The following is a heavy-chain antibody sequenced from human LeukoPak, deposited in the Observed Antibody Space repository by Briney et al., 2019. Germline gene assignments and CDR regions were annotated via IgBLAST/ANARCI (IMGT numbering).Heavy chain of an antibody. V-gene: IGHV4-61*01. CDR2: KYYSGST. J-gene: IGHJ4*02. CDR3: ARGRSYGFDFDS. Sequence: SETLSLTCDVSGVSINTCCYYWTWIRQPQGKGLEWIGYKYYSGSTRYNSSLRSRLTIPLDSSKNQFSLRLTSVTAADTAVYYCARGRSYGFDFDSWGPGTLVIVSS. D-gene: IGHD5-18*01. CDR1: GVSINTCCYY.